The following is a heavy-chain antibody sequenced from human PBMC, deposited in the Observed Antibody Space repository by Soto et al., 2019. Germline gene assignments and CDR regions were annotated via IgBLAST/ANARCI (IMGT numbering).Heavy chain of an antibody. V-gene: IGHV1-3*01. Sequence: ASVKVSCKASGYTFSTYALHWVRQAPGQGLEWMGWINGGNGHTRYSQKFKDRVTISGDTPASTAYMELSGLRSEDTAVYYCARGKGMEENYYYYGMDVWGQGTTVTVSS. CDR1: GYTFSTYA. D-gene: IGHD1-1*01. CDR2: INGGNGHT. J-gene: IGHJ6*02. CDR3: ARGKGMEENYYYYGMDV.